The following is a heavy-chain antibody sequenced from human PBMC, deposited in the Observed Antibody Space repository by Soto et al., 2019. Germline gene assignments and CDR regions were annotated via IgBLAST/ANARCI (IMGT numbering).Heavy chain of an antibody. CDR1: GFYFDDYA. D-gene: IGHD1-26*01. V-gene: IGHV3-23*01. CDR3: AIDPFSGDIVGTTN. Sequence: GGSLRLSCAASGFYFDDYAMYWVRQAPGKGLEWVSLISGSGGVTHYTDSVKGRFTTSGANSKNTVYLQMNSLKAEDTAVYYCAIDPFSGDIVGTTNWGQGTPVTVSS. J-gene: IGHJ4*02. CDR2: ISGSGGVT.